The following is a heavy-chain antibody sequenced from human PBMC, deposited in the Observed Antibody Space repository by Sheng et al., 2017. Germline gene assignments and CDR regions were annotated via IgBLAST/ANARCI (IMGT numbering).Heavy chain of an antibody. CDR3: ARENDAFDI. CDR2: INSGGNYK. CDR1: GFTFSGYQ. Sequence: EVQLVVSGGGLVLPGGSLRLSCAASGFTFSGYQMSWVRQAPGKGLEWILHINSGGNYKYYADSVQGRFTISRDNAKNSLYLQMNSLRAEDTAVYYCARENDAFDIWGQGTMVTVSS. J-gene: IGHJ3*02. V-gene: IGHV3-48*03.